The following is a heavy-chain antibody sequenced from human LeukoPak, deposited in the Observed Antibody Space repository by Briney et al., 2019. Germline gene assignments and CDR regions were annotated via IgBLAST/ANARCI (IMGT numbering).Heavy chain of an antibody. V-gene: IGHV4-61*01. Sequence: SETLSLTCTVSGGSVSSGSYYWSWIRQPPGKGLEWIGYIYYSGSTKYNPSLKSRVTISVDTSKNQLSLKLSSLTAADTAVYYCARGQQYLYYFDYWGQGTLVTVSS. CDR1: GGSVSSGSYY. CDR2: IYYSGST. CDR3: ARGQQYLYYFDY. D-gene: IGHD2-2*01. J-gene: IGHJ4*02.